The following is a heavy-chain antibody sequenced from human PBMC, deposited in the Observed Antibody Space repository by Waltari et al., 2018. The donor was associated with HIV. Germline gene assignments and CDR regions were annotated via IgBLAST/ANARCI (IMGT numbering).Heavy chain of an antibody. Sequence: QLQLQQSGPGLVKPSQTLSLTCAISGDRVSSNSATWNWIRQSPSRGLEWLGRTFYTSKWHKDYALSVRGRINSNSDTSRNHFSLQLNSVTPEDTAMYFCARDERDWNRAFHVWGQGTMVTVSS. J-gene: IGHJ3*01. D-gene: IGHD1-1*01. CDR3: ARDERDWNRAFHV. CDR2: TFYTSKWHK. V-gene: IGHV6-1*01. CDR1: GDRVSSNSAT.